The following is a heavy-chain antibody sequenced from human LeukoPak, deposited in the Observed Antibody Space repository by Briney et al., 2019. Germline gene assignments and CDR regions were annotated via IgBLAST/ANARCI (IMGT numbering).Heavy chain of an antibody. Sequence: SETLSLTCTVSLYSISSGYFWGWIRQPPGKGLEWIGSIFHSGDVYYNPSLKSRVTISVDTSKNQFSLNLSSVTAADTAVYYCARGQHWGAGMDYWGQGTLVTVSS. J-gene: IGHJ4*02. D-gene: IGHD3-10*01. CDR1: LYSISSGYF. CDR2: IFHSGDV. V-gene: IGHV4-38-2*02. CDR3: ARGQHWGAGMDY.